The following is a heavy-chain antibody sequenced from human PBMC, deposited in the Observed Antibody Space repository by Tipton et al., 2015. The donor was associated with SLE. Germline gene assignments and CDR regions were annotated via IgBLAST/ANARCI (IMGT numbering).Heavy chain of an antibody. D-gene: IGHD1-1*01. V-gene: IGHV1-18*01. CDR2: ISTHSSRT. J-gene: IGHJ4*01. Sequence: VQLVQSGAEVTKAGASVTVSCKVSGYTFTSYGISWVRQAPGQGFEWVGWISTHSSRTNYAQNFQGRVTVTADTATSTVYMHLRSLRTDDTAVYYCARDRGRFSWNDPPYWGQGTLVSVSS. CDR3: ARDRGRFSWNDPPY. CDR1: GYTFTSYG.